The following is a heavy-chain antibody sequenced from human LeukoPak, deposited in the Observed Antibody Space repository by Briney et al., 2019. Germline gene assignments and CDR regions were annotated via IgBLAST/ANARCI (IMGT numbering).Heavy chain of an antibody. V-gene: IGHV3-7*01. J-gene: IGHJ4*02. CDR3: ARDRQIAY. Sequence: VGSPRLSCAASGFTFSNYWLTWVRQAPGPGLEWVANIKQDGSEKHNVDSVKGRFTISRDNDKNSLYLQMNSLRAEDTAVYYCARDRQIAYWGQGTLVTVSS. CDR1: GFTFSNYW. CDR2: IKQDGSEK.